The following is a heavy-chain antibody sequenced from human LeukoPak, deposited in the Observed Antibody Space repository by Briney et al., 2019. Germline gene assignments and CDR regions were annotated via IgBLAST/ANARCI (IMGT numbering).Heavy chain of an antibody. Sequence: GGSLRLSCAASGFTFSSYSMNWVRQAPGKGLEWVSVISSSSSYIHYAESVKGRFTISRDNAKNSLYLQMNGLRAEDTAVYYCARVSLSSGCLSNWGQGTLVTVSS. V-gene: IGHV3-21*01. D-gene: IGHD6-19*01. J-gene: IGHJ4*02. CDR1: GFTFSSYS. CDR3: ARVSLSSGCLSN. CDR2: ISSSSSYI.